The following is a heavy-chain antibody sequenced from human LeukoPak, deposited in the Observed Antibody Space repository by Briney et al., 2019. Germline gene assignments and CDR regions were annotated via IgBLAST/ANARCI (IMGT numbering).Heavy chain of an antibody. CDR2: ISWNSGSI. Sequence: PGGSLRLSCAASGFTFDDYAMHWVRQAPGKGLEWVSGISWNSGSIGYADSVKGRFTISRDNAKNSLYLQMNSLRAEDMALYYCAKSHSSGWYVVGTVIDYWGQGTLVTVSS. D-gene: IGHD6-19*01. CDR1: GFTFDDYA. CDR3: AKSHSSGWYVVGTVIDY. V-gene: IGHV3-9*03. J-gene: IGHJ4*02.